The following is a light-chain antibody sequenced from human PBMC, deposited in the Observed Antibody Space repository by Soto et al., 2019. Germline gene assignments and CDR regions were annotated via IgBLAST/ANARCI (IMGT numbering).Light chain of an antibody. V-gene: IGKV1-5*01. CDR2: DAA. CDR3: QQYNSYGYT. J-gene: IGKJ5*01. Sequence: DIQMTQSPSTLSASVGDRVTITCRASQSISSWLAWYQQKPGKAPKLLIYDAASWESGVPSRFSGSGSWTEFTLTISSLQPDDFATYYCQQYNSYGYTFGQGTRLEIK. CDR1: QSISSW.